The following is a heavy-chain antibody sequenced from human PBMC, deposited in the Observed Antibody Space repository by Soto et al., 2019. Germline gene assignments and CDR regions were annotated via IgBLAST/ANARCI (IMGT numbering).Heavy chain of an antibody. CDR1: GFTFSTYS. CDR2: ISICSTYI. V-gene: IGHV3-21*01. J-gene: IGHJ4*02. CDR3: ARTAGYRLCY. Sequence: EVQLVESGGGLVKPGGSLRLSCAASGFTFSTYSMTWVRQAPGRGLEWVSSISICSTYIYYADSVKGRFTISRDNAKNSLFLQESCLSAEHTAVYCCARTAGYRLCYCGEGTLATVAS. D-gene: IGHD3-9*01.